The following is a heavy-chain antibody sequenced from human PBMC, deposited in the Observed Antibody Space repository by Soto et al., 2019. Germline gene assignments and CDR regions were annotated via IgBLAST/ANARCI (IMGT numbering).Heavy chain of an antibody. D-gene: IGHD2-2*01. CDR1: GGSISSGGYY. CDR3: ARDGPAANYFDY. Sequence: SETLSLTCTVSGGSISSGGYYWSWIRQHPGKGLEWIGYIYYSGSTYYNPSLKSRVTISVDTSKNQFSLKLSSVTAADTAVYYCARDGPAANYFDYWGQGTLVTVSS. V-gene: IGHV4-31*03. CDR2: IYYSGST. J-gene: IGHJ4*02.